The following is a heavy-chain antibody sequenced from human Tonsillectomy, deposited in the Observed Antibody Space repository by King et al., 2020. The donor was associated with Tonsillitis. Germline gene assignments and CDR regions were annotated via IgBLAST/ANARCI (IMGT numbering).Heavy chain of an antibody. CDR3: ARYIGDTMVRVGFRRVDY. J-gene: IGHJ4*02. Sequence: QLVQSGDEVKKPGASVKVSCKTSGYTFTTYGINWVRQAPGQGLEWMGWISTYNGNTNYAQKLQGRVTMTTDTSTSTAYMALRSLRSDDTAVYYCARYIGDTMVRVGFRRVDYWGQGTLVTVSS. V-gene: IGHV1-18*01. D-gene: IGHD3-10*01. CDR1: GYTFTTYG. CDR2: ISTYNGNT.